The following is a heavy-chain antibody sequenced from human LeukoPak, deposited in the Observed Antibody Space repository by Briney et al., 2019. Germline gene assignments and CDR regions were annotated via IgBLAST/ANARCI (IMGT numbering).Heavy chain of an antibody. D-gene: IGHD3-22*01. V-gene: IGHV4-59*01. CDR1: CGSISSYY. CDR3: ARVCPDDSSGYHPLYFDY. CDR2: IYYSGST. Sequence: PSETLSLTCTVSCGSISSYYWSWIRQPPGKGLEWIGYIYYSGSTNYNPSLKSRVTISVDTSKNQYSLKLSSVTAADTAVYYCARVCPDDSSGYHPLYFDYWGQGTLVTVSS. J-gene: IGHJ4*02.